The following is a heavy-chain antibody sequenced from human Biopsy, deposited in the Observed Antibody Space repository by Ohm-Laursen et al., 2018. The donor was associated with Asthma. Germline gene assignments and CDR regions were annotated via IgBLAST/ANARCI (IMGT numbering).Heavy chain of an antibody. CDR3: ARNLPGYTYGPFED. V-gene: IGHV4-31*01. J-gene: IGHJ4*02. D-gene: IGHD5-18*01. CDR1: GASITTSPSY. CDR2: IYYSGET. Sequence: QTLSLTCTVSGASITTSPSYWSWLRLLPGKGLEWIGCIYYSGETFFNPSLKNPLFMSLDSSKNQFSLKMTSVTVADTAVYFCARNLPGYTYGPFEDWGQGTLVTASS.